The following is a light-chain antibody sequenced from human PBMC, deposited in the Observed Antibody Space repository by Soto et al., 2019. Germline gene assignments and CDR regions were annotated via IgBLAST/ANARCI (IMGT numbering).Light chain of an antibody. J-gene: IGLJ3*02. CDR3: AAWDDNLSGWV. Sequence: QSVLTQPASASGTPGQGGTISCSGSSSNIGSNYLYWYQQLPGTAPQLLIYRNNQRPSGVPDPFSGSKSGTSASLAITGLRSENEAHYYCAAWDDNLSGWVFGGGTKLPVL. CDR2: RNN. V-gene: IGLV1-47*01. CDR1: SSNIGSNY.